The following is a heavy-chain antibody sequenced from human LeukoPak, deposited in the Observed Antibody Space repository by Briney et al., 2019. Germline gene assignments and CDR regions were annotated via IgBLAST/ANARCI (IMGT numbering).Heavy chain of an antibody. Sequence: ASVKVSCKASGYTFTGYYMHWVRQAPGQGLEWMGWINPNSGGTNYAQKFQGRVTMTRDTSISTAYMELSRLKSDDTAVYYCARGHVTVFGGTAYWFDPWGQGTLVTVSS. J-gene: IGHJ5*02. D-gene: IGHD3-3*01. CDR1: GYTFTGYY. CDR2: INPNSGGT. CDR3: ARGHVTVFGGTAYWFDP. V-gene: IGHV1-2*02.